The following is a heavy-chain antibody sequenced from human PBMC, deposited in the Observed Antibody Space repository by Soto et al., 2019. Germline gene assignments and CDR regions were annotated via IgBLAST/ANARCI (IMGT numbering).Heavy chain of an antibody. CDR3: ARFGYSSSWYVGDY. J-gene: IGHJ4*02. CDR2: MYYSGSI. CDR1: GGSISGGGSY. D-gene: IGHD6-13*01. V-gene: IGHV4-61*08. Sequence: SETLSLTCTVSGGSISGGGSYGSWIRQRPGKGLEWIGYMYYSGSINYNPSLKGRVIISSDTSKNQFSLNLSSVTAADTAVYYCARFGYSSSWYVGDYWGQGTLVTVSS.